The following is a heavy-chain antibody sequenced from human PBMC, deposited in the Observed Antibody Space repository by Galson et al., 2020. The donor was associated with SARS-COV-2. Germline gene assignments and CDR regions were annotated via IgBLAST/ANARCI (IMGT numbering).Heavy chain of an antibody. CDR2: INPSGVNT. V-gene: IGHV1-46*01. CDR3: ARMTVPGPFDY. Sequence: ASVKVSCKASGHTFTNSYMHWVRQAPGQGLEWMGLINPSGVNTYYAQNFQGRVTMTRDTSTSTVYMELRSLRSEDTAVYYCARMTVPGPFDYWGQGTLVTVSS. J-gene: IGHJ4*02. CDR1: GHTFTNSY. D-gene: IGHD6-19*01.